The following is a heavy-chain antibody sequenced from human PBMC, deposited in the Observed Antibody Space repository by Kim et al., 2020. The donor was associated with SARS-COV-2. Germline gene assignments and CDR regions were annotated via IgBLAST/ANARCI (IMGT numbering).Heavy chain of an antibody. D-gene: IGHD3-3*01. CDR2: ISYGGTT. V-gene: IGHV4-59*08. Sequence: SETLSLTCTVSGASISSSFWTWIRQPPGKGLECIGSISYGGTTSYNPALKNRVTISRDTSGNLFSLRLTSVTAADTAVYYCASRLSNFWSAYYKVWGQGTLVTVSS. CDR3: ASRLSNFWSAYYKV. CDR1: GASISSSF. J-gene: IGHJ4*02.